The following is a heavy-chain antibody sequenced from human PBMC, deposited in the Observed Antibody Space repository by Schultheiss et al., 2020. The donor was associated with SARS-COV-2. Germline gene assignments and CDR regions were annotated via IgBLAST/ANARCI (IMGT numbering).Heavy chain of an antibody. CDR1: GFTFDDYA. D-gene: IGHD4-11*01. J-gene: IGHJ6*02. V-gene: IGHV3-30*04. CDR3: AKDSDSSSFRYYYYGMDV. Sequence: GGSLRLSCAASGFTFDDYAMHWVRQAPGKGLEWVAVISYDGSNKYYADSVKGRFTISRDNTKNSVYLEMNTLRPEDTALYYCAKDSDSSSFRYYYYGMDVWGQGTTVTVSS. CDR2: ISYDGSNK.